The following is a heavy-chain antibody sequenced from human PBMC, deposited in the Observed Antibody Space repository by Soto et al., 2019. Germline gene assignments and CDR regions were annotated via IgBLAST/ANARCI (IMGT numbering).Heavy chain of an antibody. V-gene: IGHV1-3*01. CDR1: GYTFTSYA. CDR3: ARDPIQYSYGQYNWFDP. D-gene: IGHD5-18*01. J-gene: IGHJ5*02. CDR2: INAGNGNT. Sequence: QVQLVQSGAEVKKPGASVKVSCKASGYTFTSYAMHWVRQAPGQRLEWMGWINAGNGNTKYSQKFQGRVTITRDTSASTAYMELSSLRSEDTAVYYCARDPIQYSYGQYNWFDPWGQGTLVTVSS.